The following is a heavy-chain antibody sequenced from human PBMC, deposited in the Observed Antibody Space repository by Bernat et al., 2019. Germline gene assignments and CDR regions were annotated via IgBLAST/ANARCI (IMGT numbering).Heavy chain of an antibody. CDR1: GGSISSSNW. Sequence: QVQLQESGPGLVKPSGTLSLTCAVSGGSISSSNWWSWVRQPPGKGLEWIGEIYHSGSTNYNPSLKSRVTISVDKSKNQFSLKLSSVTAADTAVYYCARHIVVVPAAIPRGSYYYGMDVWGQGTTVTVSS. D-gene: IGHD2-2*02. V-gene: IGHV4-4*02. CDR3: ARHIVVVPAAIPRGSYYYGMDV. J-gene: IGHJ6*02. CDR2: IYHSGST.